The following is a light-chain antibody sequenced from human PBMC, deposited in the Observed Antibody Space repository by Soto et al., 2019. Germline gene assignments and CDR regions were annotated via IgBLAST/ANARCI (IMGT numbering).Light chain of an antibody. V-gene: IGLV2-14*01. CDR3: SSYTSSDTLV. CDR1: SSDVGGYNY. J-gene: IGLJ1*01. Sequence: QSVLAQPASVSGSPGQSITISCTGTSSDVGGYNYVSWYQQHAGKAPKLMIYDVSNRPSGVSNRFSGSKSGNTASLTISGLQGEDEADYYCSSYTSSDTLVFGTGTKVTVL. CDR2: DVS.